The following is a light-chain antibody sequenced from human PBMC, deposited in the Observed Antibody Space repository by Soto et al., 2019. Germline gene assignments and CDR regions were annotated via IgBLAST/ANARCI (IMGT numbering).Light chain of an antibody. CDR3: QKSYSTPLT. CDR2: AAS. Sequence: DIQMTQSPSSLSASVGDRVTITCRASQSISSYLKCYQQKPGKAPKLLIYAASYLQSGVPSRFSGSGSGTDFTLTISSLQPEDFATYYCQKSYSTPLTFGQGTDWRL. J-gene: IGKJ5*01. V-gene: IGKV1-39*01. CDR1: QSISSY.